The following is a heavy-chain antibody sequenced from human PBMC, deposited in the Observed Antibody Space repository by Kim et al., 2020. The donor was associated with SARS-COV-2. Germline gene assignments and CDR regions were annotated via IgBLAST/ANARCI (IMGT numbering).Heavy chain of an antibody. D-gene: IGHD3-10*01. CDR3: ARQSGYYGMDV. J-gene: IGHJ6*02. Sequence: TSYTPPLKRRVTISVDRSKNPFSLKLSSVTAADTAVYYCARQSGYYGMDVWGQGTTVTVSS. V-gene: IGHV4-39*01. CDR2: T.